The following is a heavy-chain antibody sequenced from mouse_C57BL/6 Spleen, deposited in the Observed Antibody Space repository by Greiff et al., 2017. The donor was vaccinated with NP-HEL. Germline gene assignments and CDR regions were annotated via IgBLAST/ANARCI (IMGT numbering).Heavy chain of an antibody. Sequence: EVQLVESGGGLVKPGGSLKLSCAASGFTFSDYGMHWVRQAPEKGLEWVAYISSGSSTIYYADTVKGRFTISRDNAKNTLFLQMTSLRSEDTAMYYCARPIYYDSAWFAYWGQGTLVTVSA. CDR1: GFTFSDYG. CDR3: ARPIYYDSAWFAY. V-gene: IGHV5-17*01. D-gene: IGHD2-4*01. CDR2: ISSGSSTI. J-gene: IGHJ3*01.